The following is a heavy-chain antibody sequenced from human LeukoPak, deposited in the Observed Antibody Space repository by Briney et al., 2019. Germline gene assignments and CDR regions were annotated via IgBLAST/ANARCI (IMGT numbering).Heavy chain of an antibody. CDR3: ASRYYYGSGSYPHDAFDI. J-gene: IGHJ3*02. D-gene: IGHD3-10*01. Sequence: GGSLRLSCAASGFTFSSYSMNWVRQAPGKGLEWVSSISSSSSYIYYADSVKGRFTISRDNAKNSLYLQMNSLRAEDTAVYYCASRYYYGSGSYPHDAFDIWGQGTMVTVSS. CDR1: GFTFSSYS. CDR2: ISSSSSYI. V-gene: IGHV3-21*01.